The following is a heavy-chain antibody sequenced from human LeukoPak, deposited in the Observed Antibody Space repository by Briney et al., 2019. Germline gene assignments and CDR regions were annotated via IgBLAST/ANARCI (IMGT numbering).Heavy chain of an antibody. J-gene: IGHJ6*02. D-gene: IGHD5-18*01. V-gene: IGHV3-30-3*01. CDR1: GFTFSSYA. Sequence: PGGSLRLSCAASGFTFSSYAMHWVRQAPGKGLDGVAVISYDGSNKYYADSVKGRFTISRDNSKNTLYLQMNSLRAEDTAVYYCARVVDTAMVIYYYYYGMDVWGQGTTVTVSS. CDR2: ISYDGSNK. CDR3: ARVVDTAMVIYYYYYGMDV.